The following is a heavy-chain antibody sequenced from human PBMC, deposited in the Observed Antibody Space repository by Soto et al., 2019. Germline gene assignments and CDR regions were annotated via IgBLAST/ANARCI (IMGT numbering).Heavy chain of an antibody. CDR1: GFSLRNYA. CDR2: ISSDGSNK. Sequence: GGSLRLSCAASGFSLRNYAMHWVRQTPGKGLEWVAVISSDGSNKYYADSVKGRFTFSRDNSKNTLYLQMNSLSAEDTAVFYCARDYFGGKPYNSYYGMDVWGQGTTVTVSS. CDR3: ARDYFGGKPYNSYYGMDV. D-gene: IGHD2-15*01. J-gene: IGHJ6*02. V-gene: IGHV3-30-3*01.